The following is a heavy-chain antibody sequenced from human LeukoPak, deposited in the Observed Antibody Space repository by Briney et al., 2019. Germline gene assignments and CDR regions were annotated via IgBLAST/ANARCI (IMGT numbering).Heavy chain of an antibody. J-gene: IGHJ4*02. V-gene: IGHV4-39*07. CDR3: ARDRDDSSN. CDR2: IYYSGST. CDR1: GGSISSSSYY. D-gene: IGHD3-22*01. Sequence: SETLSLTCTVSGGSISSSSYYWGWIRQPPGKGLEWIGSIYYSGSTYYNPSLKSRVTISVDTSKNQFSLKLSSVTAADTAVYHCARDRDDSSNWGQGTLVTVSS.